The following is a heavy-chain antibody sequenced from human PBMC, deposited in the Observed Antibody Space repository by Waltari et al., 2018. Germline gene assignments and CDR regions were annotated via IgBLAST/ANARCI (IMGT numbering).Heavy chain of an antibody. CDR1: GYSISSGYY. Sequence: QVQLQESGPGLVKPSETLSLTCAVSGYSISSGYYWGWIRQPPGKGLEWIGSIYRSGRTYYNPCLRSGVTQSVDTSKNQSASKLSSVTAADTAVYYCARKSIAVAGTFVDYWGQGALVTVSS. D-gene: IGHD6-19*01. CDR2: IYRSGRT. V-gene: IGHV4-38-2*01. CDR3: ARKSIAVAGTFVDY. J-gene: IGHJ4*02.